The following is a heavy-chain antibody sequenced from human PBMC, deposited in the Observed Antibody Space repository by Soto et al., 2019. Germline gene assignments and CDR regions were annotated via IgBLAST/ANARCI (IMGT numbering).Heavy chain of an antibody. CDR3: TTHGTQLCCTFDY. J-gene: IGHJ4*02. Sequence: EVQLVESGGVLVKPGGSLTVSCAASGLPFSKSWMSWVRQAPGKGLEWVGRIKSKADGGTIDYAAAVKDRFTISRDDSTTLLDLEMTSLKTEDSAVYYCTTHGTQLCCTFDYWGQGTVVSVSS. CDR1: GLPFSKSW. CDR2: IKSKADGGTI. V-gene: IGHV3-15*05. D-gene: IGHD3-10*02.